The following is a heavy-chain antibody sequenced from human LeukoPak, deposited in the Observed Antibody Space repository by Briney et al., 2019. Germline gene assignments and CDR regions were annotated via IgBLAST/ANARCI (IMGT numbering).Heavy chain of an antibody. CDR2: IKQDGSEQ. D-gene: IGHD4/OR15-4a*01. J-gene: IGHJ4*02. CDR3: ARSNGRDY. CDR1: GFTFSTYS. Sequence: GGSLRLSCVASGFTFSTYSMNWVRQAPGKGLEWVAYIKQDGSEQFYVDSVKGRFTISRDNAKNSLDLQMNSLKAEDTAVYYCARSNGRDYWGQGTLVTVSS. V-gene: IGHV3-7*01.